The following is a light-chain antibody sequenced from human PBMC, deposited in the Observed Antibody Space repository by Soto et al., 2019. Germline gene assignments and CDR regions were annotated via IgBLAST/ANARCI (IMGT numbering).Light chain of an antibody. CDR1: QSINNY. CDR2: SAS. CDR3: QQSLTMPIT. V-gene: IGKV1-39*01. Sequence: DIQMTQSPASLSVSVGDRVTFTCRVSQSINNYLNWYLQRPGQAPKLLIRSASTLQRGVPSRFSGSGSRTEFTLTIADLQPDDFGTYYCQQSLTMPITFGHGTRLDIK. J-gene: IGKJ5*01.